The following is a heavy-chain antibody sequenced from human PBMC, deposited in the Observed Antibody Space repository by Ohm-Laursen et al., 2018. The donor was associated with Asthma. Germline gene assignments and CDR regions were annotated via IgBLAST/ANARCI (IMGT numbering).Heavy chain of an antibody. CDR2: IYYSGST. V-gene: IGHV4-31*03. D-gene: IGHD5-24*01. J-gene: IGHJ6*02. CDR1: GGSISSGGYY. CDR3: ARDRGDGYNSGMDV. Sequence: SQTLSLTCTVSGGSISSGGYYWSWIRQHPGKGLEWIGYIYYSGSTYYNPSLKSRVTISVDTSKNQFSLKLSSVTAADTAVYYCARDRGDGYNSGMDVWGQGTTVTVSS.